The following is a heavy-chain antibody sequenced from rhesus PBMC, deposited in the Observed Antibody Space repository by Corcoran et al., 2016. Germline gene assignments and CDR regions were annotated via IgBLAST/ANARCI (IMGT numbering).Heavy chain of an antibody. D-gene: IGHD2-21*01. V-gene: IGHV4-165*01. CDR3: ARDAEYCTGSGCYTNFDY. CDR2: ISGSSGST. J-gene: IGHJ4*01. CDR1: GGSFSGYY. Sequence: QVQLQESGPGLVKPSETLSLTCAVSGGSFSGYYWGWIRQPPGKGLEWSGYISGSSGSTDYNPSLQSRVTISTDTSKNQFSLKLSSVTAADTAVYYCARDAEYCTGSGCYTNFDYWGQGVLVTVSS.